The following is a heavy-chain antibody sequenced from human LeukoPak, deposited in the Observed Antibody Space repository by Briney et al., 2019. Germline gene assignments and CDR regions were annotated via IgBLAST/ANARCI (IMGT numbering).Heavy chain of an antibody. CDR3: ARKALSGSYLPSHFDY. D-gene: IGHD3-10*01. CDR1: GFTFSSYA. CDR2: ISYDGSNK. V-gene: IGHV3-30*04. J-gene: IGHJ4*02. Sequence: PGGSLRLSCAASGFTFSSYAMHWVRQAPGKGLEWVAVISYDGSNKYYADSVKGRFTISRDNSKNTLYLQMNSLRAEDTAVYYCARKALSGSYLPSHFDYWGQGTLVTVSS.